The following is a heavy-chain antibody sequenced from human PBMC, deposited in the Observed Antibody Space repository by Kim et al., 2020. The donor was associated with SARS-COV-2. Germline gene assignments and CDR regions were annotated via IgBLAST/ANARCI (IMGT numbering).Heavy chain of an antibody. CDR1: GFTFSSYA. J-gene: IGHJ1*01. Sequence: GGSLRLSCAASGFTFSSYAMHWVRQAPGKGLEWVAVISYDGSNKYYVDSVKGRFTISRDNSKNTLYLQMNSLRAEDTAVYYCARDPGPMYYYALGYGYFQHWGQGTLVTVSS. CDR3: ARDPGPMYYYALGYGYFQH. D-gene: IGHD3-10*01. CDR2: ISYDGSNK. V-gene: IGHV3-30*04.